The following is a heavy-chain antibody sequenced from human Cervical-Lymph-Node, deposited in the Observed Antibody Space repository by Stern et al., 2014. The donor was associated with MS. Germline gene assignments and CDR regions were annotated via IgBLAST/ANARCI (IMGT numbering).Heavy chain of an antibody. Sequence: VQLVESGPGLVKPSETLSLTCTVSGGSTSSYYWSWIRQPPGKGLEWIGYISSSGGTKYNPSLKSRVTISVDPSKTHFPLTLSSVTAADAAVYYCARGYTTSSGRPDYWGQGTLVTVST. V-gene: IGHV4-59*08. J-gene: IGHJ4*02. CDR3: ARGYTTSSGRPDY. D-gene: IGHD6-6*01. CDR2: ISSSGGT. CDR1: GGSTSSYY.